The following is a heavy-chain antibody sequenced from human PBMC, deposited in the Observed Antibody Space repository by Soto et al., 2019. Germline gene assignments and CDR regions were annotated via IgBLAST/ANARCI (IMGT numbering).Heavy chain of an antibody. J-gene: IGHJ6*02. D-gene: IGHD2-2*01. V-gene: IGHV3-33*01. Sequence: GGSLRLSCAASGFTFSSYGMHWVRQAPGKGLEWVAVIWYDGSNKYYADSVKGRFTISRDNSKNTLYLQMNSLRAEDTAVYYCARDSSCSSTSCPHYYYYYGMDVWGQGTTVTSP. CDR2: IWYDGSNK. CDR1: GFTFSSYG. CDR3: ARDSSCSSTSCPHYYYYYGMDV.